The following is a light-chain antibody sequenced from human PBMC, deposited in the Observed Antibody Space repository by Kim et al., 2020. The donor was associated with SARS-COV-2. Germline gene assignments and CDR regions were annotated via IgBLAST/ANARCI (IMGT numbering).Light chain of an antibody. CDR2: DVS. V-gene: IGLV2-14*04. CDR1: SSDVGGYNY. CDR3: SSYTSSSIPV. Sequence: GQSITISCTGTSSDVGGYNYVSWYQQHPGKAPKLMIYDVSKRPSGVSNRFSGSKSGNTASLTISGLQAEDEADYYCSSYTSSSIPVFGGGTQLTVL. J-gene: IGLJ7*01.